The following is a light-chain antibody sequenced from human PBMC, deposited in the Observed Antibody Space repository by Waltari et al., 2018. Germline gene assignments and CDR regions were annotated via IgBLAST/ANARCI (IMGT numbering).Light chain of an antibody. Sequence: EIVLTQSPATLSLSPGERATLACRVSQSVSSYLAWYQQKPGQAPRLLIYDASNRATGSPARFSGSGSGTDFTLTISSLEPEDFAVYYCQQRSNWPRTFGQGTKVEIK. CDR3: QQRSNWPRT. CDR1: QSVSSY. J-gene: IGKJ1*01. V-gene: IGKV3-11*01. CDR2: DAS.